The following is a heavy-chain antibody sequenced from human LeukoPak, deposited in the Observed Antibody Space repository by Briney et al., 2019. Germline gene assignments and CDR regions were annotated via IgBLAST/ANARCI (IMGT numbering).Heavy chain of an antibody. D-gene: IGHD5-18*01. CDR3: ARDSSPIQLWPAGFDY. Sequence: GGSLRLSCAASGFTFSSYSMNWVRQAPGKGLEWVSSISSSSYIYYADSVKGRFTISRDNAKNSLYLQMNSLRAEDTAVYYCARDSSPIQLWPAGFDYWGQGTLVTVSS. CDR1: GFTFSSYS. J-gene: IGHJ4*02. CDR2: ISSSSYI. V-gene: IGHV3-21*01.